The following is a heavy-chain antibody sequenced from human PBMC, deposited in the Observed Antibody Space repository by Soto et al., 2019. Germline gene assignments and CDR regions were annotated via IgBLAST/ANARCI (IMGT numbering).Heavy chain of an antibody. V-gene: IGHV1-69*01. CDR1: VCTFSSYA. CDR3: ARHYDFWSGYYTLPSHTHVPFGIDYYYGMDV. D-gene: IGHD3-3*01. Sequence: SVKGACTSSVCTFSSYAITWLRQAPGQGLEWMGGIIPIFGTANYAQKFQGRVTITADESTSTAYMELSIMRSEDTAVYYCARHYDFWSGYYTLPSHTHVPFGIDYYYGMDVWGQGTTVTVSS. CDR2: IIPIFGTA. J-gene: IGHJ6*02.